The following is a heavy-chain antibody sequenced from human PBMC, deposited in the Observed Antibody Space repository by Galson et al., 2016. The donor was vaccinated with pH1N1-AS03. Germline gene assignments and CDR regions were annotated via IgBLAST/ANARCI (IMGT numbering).Heavy chain of an antibody. CDR2: IYYTGDI. CDR1: GGSINSYY. J-gene: IGHJ6*02. Sequence: SETLSLTCPVSGGSINSYYWTWTRQPPGKGLEWIGQIYYTGDIIYTPSLRSRVTISVDTSKNQLSLSLSSVTAADTAVYYCGRHLRNSYSMDVWGQGTTVTVSS. D-gene: IGHD2-21*01. V-gene: IGHV4-59*08. CDR3: GRHLRNSYSMDV.